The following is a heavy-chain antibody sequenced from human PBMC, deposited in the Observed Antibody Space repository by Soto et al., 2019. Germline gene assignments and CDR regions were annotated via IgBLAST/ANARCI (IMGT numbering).Heavy chain of an antibody. V-gene: IGHV1-3*01. CDR2: INAGNGNT. J-gene: IGHJ4*02. D-gene: IGHD3-22*01. Sequence: QVQLVQSGAEVKKPGASVKVSCKASGYTFTSYAMHLVRQAPGQRLEWMGWINAGNGNTKYSQKFQGRVTITRDTSASTAYMELSSLRSEDTAVYYCARVPYYYDSSGRQGGFDYWGQGTLVTVSS. CDR3: ARVPYYYDSSGRQGGFDY. CDR1: GYTFTSYA.